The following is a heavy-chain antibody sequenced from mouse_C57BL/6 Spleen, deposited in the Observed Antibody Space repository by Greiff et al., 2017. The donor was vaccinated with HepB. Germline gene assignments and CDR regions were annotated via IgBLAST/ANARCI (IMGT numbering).Heavy chain of an antibody. J-gene: IGHJ2*01. CDR2: IDPSDSYT. CDR1: GYTFTSYW. CDR3: ARRSDYGGDY. Sequence: QVQLQQPGAELVKPGASVKLSCKASGYTFTSYWMQWVKQRPGQGLEWIGEIDPSDSYTNYNQKFKGKATLTVDTSSSTAYMQLSSLTSEDSAVYYCARRSDYGGDYWGQGTTLTVSS. D-gene: IGHD2-4*01. V-gene: IGHV1-50*01.